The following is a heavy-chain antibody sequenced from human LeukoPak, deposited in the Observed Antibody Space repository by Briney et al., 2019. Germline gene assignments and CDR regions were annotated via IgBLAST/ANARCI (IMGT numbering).Heavy chain of an antibody. CDR1: GFTFSNAW. D-gene: IGHD5-12*01. CDR2: IKSKTDGGTT. V-gene: IGHV3-15*01. Sequence: PGGSLRLSCAASGFTFSNAWMSWVRQAPGKGLEWVGRIKSKTDGGTTDYAAPVKGRFTISRDDSKNTLYLQMNSLRAEDTAVYYCARDREYSGYALDYWGQGTLVTASS. J-gene: IGHJ4*02. CDR3: ARDREYSGYALDY.